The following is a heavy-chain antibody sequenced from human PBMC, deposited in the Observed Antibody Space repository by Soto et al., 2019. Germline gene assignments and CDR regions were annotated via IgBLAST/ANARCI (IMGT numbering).Heavy chain of an antibody. CDR2: IWYDGSNK. J-gene: IGHJ4*02. V-gene: IGHV3-33*01. CDR1: GFTFSSYG. D-gene: IGHD2-15*01. CDR3: ARGQFDYSGGGFDY. Sequence: QVQLVESGGGVVQPGRSLRLSCAASGFTFSSYGMHWVRQAPGKGLEWVAAIWYDGSNKYYGDSVKGRFSISRDDSKNTLYLHMNSLRAEDTAVYYCARGQFDYSGGGFDYWGQGTLVTVSS.